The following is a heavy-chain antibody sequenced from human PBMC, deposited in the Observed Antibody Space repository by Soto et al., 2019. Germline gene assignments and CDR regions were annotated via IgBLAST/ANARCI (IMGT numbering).Heavy chain of an antibody. CDR2: ISYSGST. CDR3: ARAVYYYDSSGHDYPYYFDY. CDR1: GGSISSGDSY. V-gene: IGHV4-30-4*01. D-gene: IGHD3-22*01. Sequence: PSETLSLTCSVSGGSISSGDSYWSWIRQPPMKGLEWIGYISYSGSTSYNVSLKSRVSISVDTSKNQVSLKLSSVTAADTAMYYCARAVYYYDSSGHDYPYYFDYWGQGTLVTVSS. J-gene: IGHJ4*02.